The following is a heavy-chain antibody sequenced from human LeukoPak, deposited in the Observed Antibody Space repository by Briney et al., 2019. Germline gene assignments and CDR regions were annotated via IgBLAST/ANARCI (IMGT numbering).Heavy chain of an antibody. J-gene: IGHJ3*02. Sequence: ASVKVSCKASGGTFSSYAISWVRQAPGQGLEWMGRIIPIFGTANYAQKFQGRVTITTDESASTAYMELSSLRSEDTAVYYCAREIITMIVVVIGPDAFDIWGQGTMVTVSS. CDR2: IIPIFGTA. CDR1: GGTFSSYA. V-gene: IGHV1-69*05. D-gene: IGHD3-22*01. CDR3: AREIITMIVVVIGPDAFDI.